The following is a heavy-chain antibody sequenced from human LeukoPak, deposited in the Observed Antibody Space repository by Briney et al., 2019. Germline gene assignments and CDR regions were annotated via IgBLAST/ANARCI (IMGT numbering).Heavy chain of an antibody. CDR3: AKDRGGSYTLSLDY. D-gene: IGHD1-26*01. V-gene: IGHV3-7*03. CDR1: GFTFSNYW. CDR2: IKDDGSEK. Sequence: GGSLRLSCAASGFTFSNYWIHWVRQAPGKGLEWVAGIKDDGSEKYYVDSVKGRFTISRDNAKDSLYLQMNSLRAEDTAVYYCAKDRGGSYTLSLDYWGQGTLVTVSS. J-gene: IGHJ4*02.